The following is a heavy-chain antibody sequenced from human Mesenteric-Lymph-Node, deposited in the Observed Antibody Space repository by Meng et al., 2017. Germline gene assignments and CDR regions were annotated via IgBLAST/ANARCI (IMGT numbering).Heavy chain of an antibody. D-gene: IGHD3-22*01. V-gene: IGHV1-2*06. J-gene: IGHJ4*02. CDR1: GYTFTGYY. CDR3: AAFYYESSGYFRADY. Sequence: QVQLVQSGAEVKKPGASVKVPCKASGYTFTGYYIHWVRQAPGQGLEWMGRINLNSGGTTYAQKFQGRVTMTWDTSISAAQMELSSLRSDDTAVYYCAAFYYESSGYFRADYWGQGILVTVSS. CDR2: INLNSGGT.